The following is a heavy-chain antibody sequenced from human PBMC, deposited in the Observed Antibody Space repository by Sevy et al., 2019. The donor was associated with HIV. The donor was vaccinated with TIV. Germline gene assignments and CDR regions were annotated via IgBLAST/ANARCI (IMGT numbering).Heavy chain of an antibody. CDR1: GYXXDMYG. CDR3: ARATGMAVAGTGRXFDX. J-gene: IGHJ4*01. CDR2: ISTYNGNT. Sequence: ASVKVSCKISGYXXDMYGIAWVRQAPGQGLEWMGWISTYNGNTNYAQNFQGRVTMTTDTSTSVVYMELGGLRPDDTAVYYCARATGMAVAGTGRXFDXWGQGTLVTVSS. V-gene: IGHV1-18*04. D-gene: IGHD6-19*01.